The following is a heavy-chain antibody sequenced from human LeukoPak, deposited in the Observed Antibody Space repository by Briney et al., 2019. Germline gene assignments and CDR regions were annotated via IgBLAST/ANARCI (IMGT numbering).Heavy chain of an antibody. CDR3: ARGPYGSGWYGNWFDP. D-gene: IGHD6-19*01. V-gene: IGHV3-21*01. J-gene: IGHJ5*02. CDR1: GFTFSSYS. Sequence: GGSLRLSCAASGFTFSSYSMNWVRQAPGKGLEWVSSISSSSSYIYYADSVKGRFTISRDNAKNSLYLQMNSLRAEDTAVYYCARGPYGSGWYGNWFDPWGQGTLVTVSS. CDR2: ISSSSSYI.